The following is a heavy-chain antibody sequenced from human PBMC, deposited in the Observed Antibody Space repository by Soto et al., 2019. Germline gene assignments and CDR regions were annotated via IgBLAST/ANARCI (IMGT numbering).Heavy chain of an antibody. J-gene: IGHJ5*02. D-gene: IGHD1-26*01. CDR1: GFSVSSNY. CDR2: HYSGGST. CDR3: ARHRHPRGTVGATSPLDP. V-gene: IGHV3-53*01. Sequence: XESLRLSCAISGFSVSSNYLSWVRQAPGKGLEWVSVHYSGGSTYYADSVQGRFTISRDKSNNTLYLQMRRVRAEDTAVYFCARHRHPRGTVGATSPLDPWGQGTQVTVSS.